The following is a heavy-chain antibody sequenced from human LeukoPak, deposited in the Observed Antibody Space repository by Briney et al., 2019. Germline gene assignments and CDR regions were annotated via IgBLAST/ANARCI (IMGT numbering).Heavy chain of an antibody. V-gene: IGHV1-18*01. CDR3: ARKGYDFWSGYLGMGAFDI. D-gene: IGHD3-3*01. CDR2: ISAYNGNT. CDR1: GYTFTSYG. J-gene: IGHJ3*02. Sequence: ASVKVSCKASGYTFTSYGISWVRQAPGQGLEWMGWISAYNGNTNYAQKLQGRVTMTTDTSTSTAYMELRSLRSDDTAVYYCARKGYDFWSGYLGMGAFDIWGQGTMVTVSS.